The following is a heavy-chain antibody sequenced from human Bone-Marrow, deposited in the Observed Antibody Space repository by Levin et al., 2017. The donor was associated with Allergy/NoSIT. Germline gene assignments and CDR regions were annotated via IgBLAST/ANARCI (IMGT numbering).Heavy chain of an antibody. J-gene: IGHJ4*02. CDR3: ARARDGYYGSGSFDF. CDR2: IIPAFGST. Sequence: VKVSCKASGGRFSNYAISWVRQAPGQGLEWMGGIIPAFGSTNYAQKFQGRVTIIADESTSTAYMELRSLKSEDTAVYYCARARDGYYGSGSFDFWGQGTLLTVSS. CDR1: GGRFSNYA. D-gene: IGHD3-10*01. V-gene: IGHV1-69*13.